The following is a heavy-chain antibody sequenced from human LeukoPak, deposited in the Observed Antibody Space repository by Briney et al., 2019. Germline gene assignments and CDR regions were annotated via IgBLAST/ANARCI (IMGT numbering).Heavy chain of an antibody. V-gene: IGHV3-30*04. D-gene: IGHD6-19*01. J-gene: IGHJ4*02. CDR3: SKGRTVTGTLALDY. CDR1: GFALNNYA. Sequence: PGRSLRLSCAASGFALNNYAIHWVRQAPGKGLEWVAVISYDGNNKYYTDSVQGRFTISRDNSKNTLYLQVNSLRAEDTAIYYCSKGRTVTGTLALDYWGQGTLVTVSS. CDR2: ISYDGNNK.